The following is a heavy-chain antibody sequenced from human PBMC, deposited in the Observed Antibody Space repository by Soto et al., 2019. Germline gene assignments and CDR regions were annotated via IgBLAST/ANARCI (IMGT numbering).Heavy chain of an antibody. CDR1: GYTFTSYA. V-gene: IGHV1-3*01. CDR3: ARVPGEKWGYYFDY. Sequence: AASVKVSCKASGYTFTSYAMQWVRQAPGQRLEWMGWINAGNGNTKYSQKFQGRVTITRDTSASTAYMELSSLRSEDTAVYYCARVPGEKWGYYFDYWGQGTLVTVSS. CDR2: INAGNGNT. D-gene: IGHD3-16*01. J-gene: IGHJ4*02.